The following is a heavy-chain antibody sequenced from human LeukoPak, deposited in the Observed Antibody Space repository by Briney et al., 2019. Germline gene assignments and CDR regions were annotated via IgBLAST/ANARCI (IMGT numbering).Heavy chain of an antibody. CDR1: GFTFSDYY. D-gene: IGHD4-17*01. Sequence: PGGSLRLSCAASGFTFSDYYMSWIRQAPGKGLEWVSVIYSGGSTYYADSVKGRFTISRHNSKNTLYLQMNSLRAEDTAVYYCARAAIYGDPPTGMDVWGQGTTVTVSS. CDR3: ARAAIYGDPPTGMDV. CDR2: IYSGGST. V-gene: IGHV3-53*04. J-gene: IGHJ6*02.